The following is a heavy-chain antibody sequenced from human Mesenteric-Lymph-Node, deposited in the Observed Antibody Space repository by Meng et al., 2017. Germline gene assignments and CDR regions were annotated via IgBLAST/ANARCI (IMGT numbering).Heavy chain of an antibody. V-gene: IGHV1-2*02. CDR1: GYTFTGCY. Sequence: QVQLVQSGAEVMKPGASLKVSCKASGYTFTGCYIHWVRQAPGQGLEWMGWINPNSGVTNYAQKFQGRVTMTRDTSISTAYMELNTLRSDDTAVYYCAREHRVGSSLDYWGQGTLVTVSS. CDR2: INPNSGVT. CDR3: AREHRVGSSLDY. D-gene: IGHD6-6*01. J-gene: IGHJ4*02.